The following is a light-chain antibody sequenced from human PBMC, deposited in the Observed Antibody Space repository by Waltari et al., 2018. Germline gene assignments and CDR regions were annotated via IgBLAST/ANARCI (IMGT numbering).Light chain of an antibody. CDR2: DAS. CDR3: QQRSNWPYT. J-gene: IGKJ2*01. V-gene: IGKV3-11*01. CDR1: QTVRNY. Sequence: EIVLTQSPATLSFSPGERATLSCRASQTVRNYLASYQQRPGQTPRLLIFDASSRATGISAKFSGSGSGTDFTLTVSNLAPEAFAVYYCQQRSNWPYTFGQGTSVEIK.